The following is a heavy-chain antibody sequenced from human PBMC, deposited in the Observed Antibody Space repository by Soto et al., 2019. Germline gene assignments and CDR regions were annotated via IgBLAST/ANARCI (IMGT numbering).Heavy chain of an antibody. V-gene: IGHV3-74*01. Sequence: GGSLRLSCAASGFTFSNSWMYWVRQAPGKGPAWVSRINSDGSSITYADSVKGRFTVSRDNAKNTLYLQMNSLRAEDTAVYFCVRGYHYFDNCGQGTLVTVSS. J-gene: IGHJ4*02. CDR1: GFTFSNSW. CDR2: INSDGSSI. CDR3: VRGYHYFDN. D-gene: IGHD1-26*01.